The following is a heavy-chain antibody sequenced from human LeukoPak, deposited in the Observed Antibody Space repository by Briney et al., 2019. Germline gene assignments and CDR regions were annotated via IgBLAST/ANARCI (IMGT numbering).Heavy chain of an antibody. CDR2: IRYDGSNK. CDR3: ARDRSYCSSTSCYAGGAFDI. CDR1: GFTFSSYG. Sequence: GGSLRLSCAASGFTFSSYGMHWVRQAPGKGLEWVAFIRYDGSNKYYADSVKGRFTISRDDSKDTLYLQMNSLRAEDTAVYYCARDRSYCSSTSCYAGGAFDIWGQGTMVTVSS. D-gene: IGHD2-2*01. V-gene: IGHV3-30*02. J-gene: IGHJ3*02.